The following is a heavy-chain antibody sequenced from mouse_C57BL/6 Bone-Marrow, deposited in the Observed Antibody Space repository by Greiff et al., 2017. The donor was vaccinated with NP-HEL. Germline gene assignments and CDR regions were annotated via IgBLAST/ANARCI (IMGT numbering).Heavy chain of an antibody. D-gene: IGHD1-1*01. CDR2: INPSSGYT. CDR1: GYTFTSYT. J-gene: IGHJ1*03. V-gene: IGHV1-4*01. CDR3: ATTVHWYFDV. Sequence: VQLQQSGAELARPGASVKMSCKASGYTFTSYTMHWVKQRPGQGLEWIGYINPSSGYTKYNQKFKDKATLTADKSSSTAYMQLSSLTSEDSAVYYCATTVHWYFDVWGTGTTVTVSS.